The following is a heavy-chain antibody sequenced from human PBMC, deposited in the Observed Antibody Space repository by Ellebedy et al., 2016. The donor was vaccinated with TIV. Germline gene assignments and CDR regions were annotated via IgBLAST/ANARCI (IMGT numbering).Heavy chain of an antibody. Sequence: MPSETLSLTCSVSGGSISLSSYYWGWIRQPPGKGLEWNGSIYYSGTTYYSMSLKSRVTISADTSKNQVSLKLSSVTAADTAVYYCAAGWVPAAPLQPWGQGTLVTVSS. CDR2: IYYSGTT. V-gene: IGHV4-39*07. J-gene: IGHJ5*02. D-gene: IGHD2-2*01. CDR3: AAGWVPAAPLQP. CDR1: GGSISLSSYY.